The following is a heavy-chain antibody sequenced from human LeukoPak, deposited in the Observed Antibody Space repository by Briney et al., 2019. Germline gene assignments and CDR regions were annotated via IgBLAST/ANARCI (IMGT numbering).Heavy chain of an antibody. CDR1: GYIFTQFA. J-gene: IGHJ4*02. CDR2: ISTKTGKP. V-gene: IGHV7-4-1*02. CDR3: VTSTGY. Sequence: PGASVTVSCKASGYIFTQFAMNWVRQVPGQGLEFMGWISTKTGKPRNAQGFTGRFGFSLDASVNTAYLQINSLEAADTAVYYCVTSTGYWGQGTLVTVS.